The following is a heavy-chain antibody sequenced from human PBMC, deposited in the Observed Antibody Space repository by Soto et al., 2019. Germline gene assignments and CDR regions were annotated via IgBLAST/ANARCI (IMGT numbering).Heavy chain of an antibody. Sequence: EVQLVESGGGLVKPGGSLRLSCAASGFTFSNAWMNWVRQAPGKGLEWVGRIKSKTDGGTTDYAAPVKGRFTISRDDSKNTLYLQMNSLKTEDTAVYYCTTGISYYYDSSGYYRWGNEKSDYWGQGTLVTVSS. CDR3: TTGISYYYDSSGYYRWGNEKSDY. J-gene: IGHJ4*02. CDR2: IKSKTDGGTT. V-gene: IGHV3-15*07. CDR1: GFTFSNAW. D-gene: IGHD3-22*01.